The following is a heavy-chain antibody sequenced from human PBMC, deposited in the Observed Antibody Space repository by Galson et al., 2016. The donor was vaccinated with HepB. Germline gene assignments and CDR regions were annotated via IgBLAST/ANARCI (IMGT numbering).Heavy chain of an antibody. CDR2: IDWDEDK. CDR1: GFSLSTSGMC. V-gene: IGHV2-70*01. Sequence: PALVKPTQTLTLTRTFSGFSLSTSGMCVSWIRQPPGKALEWLALIDWDEDKYYSTSLKTRLTISKDTSKNQVVLTMTNMDPVDTATYYCARMKNYYYGMDVWGQGTTVTASS. J-gene: IGHJ6*02. CDR3: ARMKNYYYGMDV.